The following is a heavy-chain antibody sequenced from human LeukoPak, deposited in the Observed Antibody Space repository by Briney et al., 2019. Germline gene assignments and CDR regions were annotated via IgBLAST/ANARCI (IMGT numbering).Heavy chain of an antibody. D-gene: IGHD3-22*01. CDR2: MYYSGST. CDR3: ARPYYYDSRIDP. CDR1: GGSIRSGDYY. J-gene: IGHJ5*02. Sequence: PSQTLSLTCTVSGGSIRSGDYYWTWIRQHPGKGLEWIAYMYYSGSTYYNPSLKSRVTMSADTSKNQLSLKLSSVTAADTAVYYCARPYYYDSRIDPWGQGILVTVSS. V-gene: IGHV4-30-4*08.